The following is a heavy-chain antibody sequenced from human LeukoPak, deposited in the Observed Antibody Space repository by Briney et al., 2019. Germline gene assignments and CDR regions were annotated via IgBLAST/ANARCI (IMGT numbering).Heavy chain of an antibody. CDR1: GGSISSSSYY. CDR3: ATQSSWYGVYFDY. J-gene: IGHJ4*02. Sequence: SETLSLTCTVSGGSISSSSYYWGWIRQPPGKRLEWIGSIYYSGSTYYNPSLKSRVTISVDTSKNQFSLKLSSVTAADTAVYYCATQSSWYGVYFDYWGQGTLVTVSS. D-gene: IGHD6-13*01. V-gene: IGHV4-39*01. CDR2: IYYSGST.